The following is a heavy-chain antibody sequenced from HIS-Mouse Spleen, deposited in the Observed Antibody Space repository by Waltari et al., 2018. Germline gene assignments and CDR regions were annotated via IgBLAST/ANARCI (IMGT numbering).Heavy chain of an antibody. V-gene: IGHV4-39*01. CDR1: GGSITSSSYH. CDR3: ARRRVVVTAQDWFDP. CDR2: IYYSGST. D-gene: IGHD2-21*02. J-gene: IGHJ5*02. Sequence: QLQLQESGPGLVKPSETLSLTCTVSGGSITSSSYHWGWFRQPPGKGLEWIGSIYYSGSTYYNPSLKSRVTISVDTSKNQFSLKLSSVTAADTAVYYCARRRVVVTAQDWFDPWGQGTLVTVSS.